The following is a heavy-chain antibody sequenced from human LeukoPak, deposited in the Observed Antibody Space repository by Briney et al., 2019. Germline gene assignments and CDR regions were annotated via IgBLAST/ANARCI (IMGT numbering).Heavy chain of an antibody. CDR2: INPNSGGT. Sequence: ASVKVSCKASGYTFTGYYMHWVRQAPGQGLEWMGWINPNSGGTNYAQKFQGRVTMTRDTSISTAYMELSRPRSDDTAVYYCARFSKPGVVITYYFDYWGQGTLVTVSS. J-gene: IGHJ4*02. V-gene: IGHV1-2*02. CDR1: GYTFTGYY. D-gene: IGHD3-3*01. CDR3: ARFSKPGVVITYYFDY.